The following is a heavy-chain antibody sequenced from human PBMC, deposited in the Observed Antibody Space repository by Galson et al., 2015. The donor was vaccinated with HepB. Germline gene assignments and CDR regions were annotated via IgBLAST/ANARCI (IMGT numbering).Heavy chain of an antibody. CDR2: IKQDRSEK. D-gene: IGHD1-26*01. J-gene: IGHJ4*02. CDR1: GFTFRNFW. V-gene: IGHV3-7*01. CDR3: ARGATTPDY. Sequence: SLRLSCAASGFTFRNFWMSWVRQTPGKGLELVANIKQDRSEKYYVNSVKGRFTISRDNPKNSLYMQMNSLRAEDTGVYYCARGATTPDYWGQGTPVTVSS.